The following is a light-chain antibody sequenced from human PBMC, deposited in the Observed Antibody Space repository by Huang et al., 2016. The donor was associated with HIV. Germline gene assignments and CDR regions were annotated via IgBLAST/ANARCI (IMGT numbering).Light chain of an antibody. CDR3: QQYYDSLWT. CDR2: WAS. Sequence: DIEMTQSPDSLAVSLGERATIYCNSSQSVLYATNNKNYLNWYQQKSGQPPKLVIYWASTRESGVPDRFSGSGSGTHFALTIDSLQTEDVAIYYCQQYYDSLWTFGQGTKVEIK. V-gene: IGKV4-1*01. CDR1: QSVLYATNNKNY. J-gene: IGKJ1*01.